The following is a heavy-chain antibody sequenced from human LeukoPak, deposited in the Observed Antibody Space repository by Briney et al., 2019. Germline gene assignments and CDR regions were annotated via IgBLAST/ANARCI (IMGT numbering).Heavy chain of an antibody. CDR1: GFTFSSYS. Sequence: GGSLRLSCAASGFTFSSYSMHWVRQTPGKGLEWVAVISYEGSNIFYADSVKGRFTISRDNSMDTLYLQMNSLRADDTAVYYCARSMYSSSPYYFDYWGQGTLVAVSS. CDR2: ISYEGSNI. V-gene: IGHV3-30-3*01. CDR3: ARSMYSSSPYYFDY. D-gene: IGHD6-13*01. J-gene: IGHJ4*02.